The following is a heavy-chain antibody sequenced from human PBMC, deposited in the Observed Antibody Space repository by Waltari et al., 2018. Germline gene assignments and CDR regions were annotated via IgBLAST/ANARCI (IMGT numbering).Heavy chain of an antibody. CDR1: GGSISSYY. V-gene: IGHV4-59*08. D-gene: IGHD3-16*01. J-gene: IGHJ6*02. CDR2: IYYSGST. CDR3: ARLGRNYYYGMDV. Sequence: QVQLQESGPGLVKPSETLSLTCTVSGGSISSYYWSWIRPPPGKGLEWIGYIYYSGSTNYNPSLKSRVTISVDTSKNQFSLKLSSVTAADTAVYYCARLGRNYYYGMDVWGQGTTVTVSS.